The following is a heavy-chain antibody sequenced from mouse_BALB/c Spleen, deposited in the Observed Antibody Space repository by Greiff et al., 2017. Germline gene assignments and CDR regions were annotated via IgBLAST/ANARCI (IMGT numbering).Heavy chain of an antibody. J-gene: IGHJ2*01. V-gene: IGHV5-17*02. CDR2: ISSGSSTI. D-gene: IGHD4-1*02. CDR3: ASTGTGY. CDR1: GFTFSSFG. Sequence: EVKLMESGGGLVQPGGSRKLSCAASGFTFSSFGMHWVRQAPEKGLEWVAYISSGSSTIYYADTVKGRFTISRDNPENTLFLQMTSLRSEDTAMYYGASTGTGYWGQGTTLTVSS.